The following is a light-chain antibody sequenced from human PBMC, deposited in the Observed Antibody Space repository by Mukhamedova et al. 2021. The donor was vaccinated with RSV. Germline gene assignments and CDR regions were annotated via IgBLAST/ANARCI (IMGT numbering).Light chain of an antibody. CDR2: EDN. Sequence: ASNYVQWYQQRPGSSPTTVIYEDNQRPSGVPDRFSGSIDSSSNSASLTISGLQAEDEADYYCCSYAGSILVFGGGTQLTVL. V-gene: IGLV6-57*01. CDR3: CSYAGSILV. J-gene: IGLJ7*01. CDR1: ASNY.